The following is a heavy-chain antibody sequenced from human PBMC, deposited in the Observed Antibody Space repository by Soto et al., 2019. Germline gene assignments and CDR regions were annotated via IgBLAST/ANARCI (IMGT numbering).Heavy chain of an antibody. CDR3: AGSRRDYEILTGYYQNSMTDY. J-gene: IGHJ4*02. CDR2: IIPIFGTA. Sequence: QVQLVQSGAEVKKPGSSVKVSCKASGGTFSSYAISWVRQAPGQGLEWMGGIIPIFGTANYAQKFQGRVTITADESTSTAYMELSSLRSEDTAVYYCAGSRRDYEILTGYYQNSMTDYWGQGTLVTVSS. V-gene: IGHV1-69*01. D-gene: IGHD3-9*01. CDR1: GGTFSSYA.